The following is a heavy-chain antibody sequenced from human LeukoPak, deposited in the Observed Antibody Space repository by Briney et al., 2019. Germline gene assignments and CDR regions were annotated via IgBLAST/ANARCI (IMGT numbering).Heavy chain of an antibody. CDR1: GFTFSSYG. V-gene: IGHV3-30*02. CDR3: AKGPGEIPAAPRVDTAMVPSFDY. CDR2: IRYDGSNK. Sequence: GGSLRLSCAASGFTFSSYGMHWVRQAPGKGLEWVAFIRYDGSNKYYADSVKGRFTISRDNSKNTLYLQMNSLRAEDTAVYYCAKGPGEIPAAPRVDTAMVPSFDYWGQGTQVTVSS. J-gene: IGHJ4*02. D-gene: IGHD5-18*01.